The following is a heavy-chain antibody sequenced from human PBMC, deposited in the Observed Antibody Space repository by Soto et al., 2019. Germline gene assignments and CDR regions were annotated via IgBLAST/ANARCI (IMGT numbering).Heavy chain of an antibody. V-gene: IGHV2-5*02. Sequence: QITLNESGPTQVKPRQTLTLTCTFSGFSLTTSGVGVGWIRQSPGKAPEWLALIYWDDDKRYSPSLKSRLTITKDTSKNQVVLTMADLDPADTATYYCAHRVLRTVFGVVTTTAIYFDFWGQGTPVAGSS. D-gene: IGHD3-3*01. CDR1: GFSLTTSGVG. CDR3: AHRVLRTVFGVVTTTAIYFDF. J-gene: IGHJ4*02. CDR2: IYWDDDK.